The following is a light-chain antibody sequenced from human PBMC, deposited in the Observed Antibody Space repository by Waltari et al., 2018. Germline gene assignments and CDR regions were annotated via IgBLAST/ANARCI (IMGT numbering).Light chain of an antibody. Sequence: QSMLTQPPSASGTPGQRVTISCSGSGSDLGRNNVPWYQQSPGTAPKLLIYNANQRPSGVPDRFSASKSGTSSSLAISGLQSEDEADYHCAAWDDSLGANVFGTGTRVTVL. CDR3: AAWDDSLGANV. V-gene: IGLV1-44*01. CDR1: GSDLGRNN. CDR2: NAN. J-gene: IGLJ1*01.